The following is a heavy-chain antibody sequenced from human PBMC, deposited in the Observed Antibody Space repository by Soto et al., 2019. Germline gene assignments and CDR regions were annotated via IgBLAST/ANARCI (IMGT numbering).Heavy chain of an antibody. Sequence: QVQLVQSGAEVKKPGASVKVSCKASGYTFTSYDINWVRQATGQGLEWMGWMNPNRGNTGYAQKFQGRVTMTRNTSISTAYMDLSSQRSEDTAVYYCARIAQNKSTMVRGAIGYWGQGTLVTVSS. J-gene: IGHJ4*02. CDR1: GYTFTSYD. CDR3: ARIAQNKSTMVRGAIGY. D-gene: IGHD3-10*01. V-gene: IGHV1-8*01. CDR2: MNPNRGNT.